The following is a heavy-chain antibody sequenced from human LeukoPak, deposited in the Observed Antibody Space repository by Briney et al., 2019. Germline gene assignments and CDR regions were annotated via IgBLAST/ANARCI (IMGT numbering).Heavy chain of an antibody. CDR3: ARWVYFHDSSGYPHY. CDR1: GFPFSNYY. CDR2: ISRDGTTT. V-gene: IGHV3-11*01. D-gene: IGHD3-22*01. Sequence: GGSLRPSCAASGFPFSNYYMSWIRQAPGKGLEWVSFISRDGTTTHYADSVKGRYTISRDNAKTSVYLQMNSLRAEDTAVYYCARWVYFHDSSGYPHYWSQGTLVTVSS. J-gene: IGHJ4*02.